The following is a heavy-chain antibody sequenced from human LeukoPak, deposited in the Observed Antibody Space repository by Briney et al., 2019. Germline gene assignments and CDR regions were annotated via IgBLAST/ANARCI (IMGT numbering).Heavy chain of an antibody. CDR3: ARSTDYYESSGYNDY. CDR1: GFTFSRYW. CDR2: INSDGGST. Sequence: PGGSLRLSCAASGFTFSRYWMHWVRQAPGKGLVWVSRINSDGGSTSYADSVKGRFTISRDNAKNTLSLQMNSLRAEDTAVYYCARSTDYYESSGYNDYWGQGTLVTVSS. V-gene: IGHV3-74*01. J-gene: IGHJ4*02. D-gene: IGHD3-22*01.